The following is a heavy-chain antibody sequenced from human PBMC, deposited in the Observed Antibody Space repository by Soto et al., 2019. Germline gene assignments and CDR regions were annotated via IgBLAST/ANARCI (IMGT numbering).Heavy chain of an antibody. J-gene: IGHJ6*02. D-gene: IGHD2-21*01. V-gene: IGHV1-2*06. CDR2: INPNGGDT. Sequence: GASVKVSCKTSGYTFKDHYIYWVRQAPGRGLEWVARINPNGGDTTSAQKFRNRVAVTRDTSLGTAYLELTGLQSDDTAIYYCARDRRAYNVSLSHYNPYYTMDFWGQGTSVTVSS. CDR3: ARDRRAYNVSLSHYNPYYTMDF. CDR1: GYTFKDHY.